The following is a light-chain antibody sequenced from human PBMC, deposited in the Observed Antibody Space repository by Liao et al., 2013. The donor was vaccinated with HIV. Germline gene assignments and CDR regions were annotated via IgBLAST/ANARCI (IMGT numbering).Light chain of an antibody. J-gene: IGLJ2*01. Sequence: SYELTQPPSVSVSPGQTASITCSGDKLGDKYAYWYQQKPGQSPVLVIYQDRKRPSGIPERFSGSNSGNTATLTISGTQAMDEADFYCQAWDSSTAHVVFGGGTKLTVL. CDR2: QDR. V-gene: IGLV3-1*01. CDR3: QAWDSSTAHVV. CDR1: KLGDKY.